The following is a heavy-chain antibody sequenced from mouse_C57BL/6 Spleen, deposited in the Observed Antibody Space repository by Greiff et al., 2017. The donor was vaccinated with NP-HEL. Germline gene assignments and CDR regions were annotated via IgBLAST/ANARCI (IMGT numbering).Heavy chain of an antibody. V-gene: IGHV1-80*01. CDR1: GYAFSSYW. Sequence: VQLQQSGAELVKPGASVKISCKASGYAFSSYWMNWVKQRPGKGLEWIGQIYPGDGDTNYNGKFKGKATLTADISSSTAYMQLSSLTSEDSAVYFCAREYYGSSYWYFDVWGTGTTVTVSS. CDR2: IYPGDGDT. CDR3: AREYYGSSYWYFDV. D-gene: IGHD1-1*01. J-gene: IGHJ1*03.